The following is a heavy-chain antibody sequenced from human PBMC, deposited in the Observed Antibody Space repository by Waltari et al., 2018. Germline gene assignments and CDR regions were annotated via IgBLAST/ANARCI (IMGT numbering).Heavy chain of an antibody. CDR1: GGSISSSTYD. V-gene: IGHV4-39*07. D-gene: IGHD3-22*01. Sequence: QLQLQESGPGLVKPSETLSLTCTVSGGSISSSTYDWGWSRQPPGKGLELIGSIYYSGSTYYNPSLKSRVTISVDTSKNQFSLKLSSVTAADPAVYYCARSPKYYYDSSGYLGYWGQGTLVTVSS. J-gene: IGHJ4*02. CDR2: IYYSGST. CDR3: ARSPKYYYDSSGYLGY.